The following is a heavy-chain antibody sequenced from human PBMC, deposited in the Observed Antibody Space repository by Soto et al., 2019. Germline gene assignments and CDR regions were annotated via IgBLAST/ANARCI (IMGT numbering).Heavy chain of an antibody. V-gene: IGHV5-10-1*01. D-gene: IGHD2-15*01. Sequence: GESLKISCKGSGYSFTSYWISWVRQMPGKGLEWMGRIDPSDSYTNYSPSFQGHVTISADKSISTAYLQWSSLKASDTAMYYCVRRKSRYSDYYYYYGMDVWGQGTTVTVSS. CDR3: VRRKSRYSDYYYYYGMDV. J-gene: IGHJ6*02. CDR2: IDPSDSYT. CDR1: GYSFTSYW.